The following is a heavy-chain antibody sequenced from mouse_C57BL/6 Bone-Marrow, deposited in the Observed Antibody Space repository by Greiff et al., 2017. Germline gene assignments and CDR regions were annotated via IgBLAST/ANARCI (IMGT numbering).Heavy chain of an antibody. CDR1: GYTFTSYG. J-gene: IGHJ2*01. CDR3: ARLEYSGSFLRDY. V-gene: IGHV1-81*01. Sequence: QVQLKQSGAELARPGASVKLSCKASGYTFTSYGISWVKQRTGKGLEWIGEIYPRSGNTYYNEKFKGKATLTADKSSRTAYMELRSLTSEDSAVYFCARLEYSGSFLRDYWGQGTTLTVSS. CDR2: IYPRSGNT. D-gene: IGHD1-1*01.